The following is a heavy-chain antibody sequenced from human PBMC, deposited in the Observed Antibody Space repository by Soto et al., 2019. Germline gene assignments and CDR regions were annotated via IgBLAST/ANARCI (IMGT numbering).Heavy chain of an antibody. Sequence: SVQVSCKASGGTFSRYAISWLRQAPGQGLEWIGNIIPILDTTNYAQNFQGRVTIKADKSTSTAYMGLSSLRSEDTAVYYCARDKEEYSSVFRCIDTWAQGTLGTVSS. V-gene: IGHV1-69*04. CDR2: IIPILDTT. J-gene: IGHJ5*02. D-gene: IGHD3-22*01. CDR1: GGTFSRYA. CDR3: ARDKEEYSSVFRCIDT.